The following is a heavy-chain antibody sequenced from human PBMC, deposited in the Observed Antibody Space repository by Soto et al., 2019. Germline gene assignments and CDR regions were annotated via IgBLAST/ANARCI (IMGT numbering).Heavy chain of an antibody. V-gene: IGHV3-33*01. D-gene: IGHD2-21*01. CDR3: ARCKQKVIHCAMDV. Sequence: QVHLVESGGGAVQAGRSLRVSCATSGFIFSAYGMHWVRQAPGKGLEWVAFINYDGSSKFYGDSVKGRFTVSRDNSKNTLFLQLNSLRGEDTATYYCARCKQKVIHCAMDVWGQGVTVTVTS. CDR1: GFIFSAYG. J-gene: IGHJ6*02. CDR2: INYDGSSK.